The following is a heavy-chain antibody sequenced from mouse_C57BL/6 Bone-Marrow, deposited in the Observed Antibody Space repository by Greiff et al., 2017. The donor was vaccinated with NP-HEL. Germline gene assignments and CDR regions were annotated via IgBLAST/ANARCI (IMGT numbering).Heavy chain of an antibody. CDR2: ISYDGSN. V-gene: IGHV3-6*01. D-gene: IGHD2-4*01. CDR3: ASYDYDRVYAMDY. Sequence: EVHLVESGPGLVKPSQSLSLTCSVTGYSITSGYYWNWIRQFPGNKLEWMGYISYDGSNNYNPSLKNRISITRDTSKNQFFLKLNSVTTEDTATYYCASYDYDRVYAMDYWGQGTSVTVSS. CDR1: GYSITSGYY. J-gene: IGHJ4*01.